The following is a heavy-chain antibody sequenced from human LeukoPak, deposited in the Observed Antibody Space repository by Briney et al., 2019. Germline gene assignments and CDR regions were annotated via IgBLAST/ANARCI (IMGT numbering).Heavy chain of an antibody. J-gene: IGHJ4*02. CDR1: GFTFSSYG. Sequence: GGSLRLSCAASGFTFSSYGMHWVRQAPGKGLEWVAVISYDGSNKYYADSVKGRLTISRDNSKNTLYPQMNSLRAEDTAVYYCAKGGSASTMIFDYWGQGTLVTVSS. CDR3: AKGGSASTMIFDY. V-gene: IGHV3-30*18. D-gene: IGHD3-22*01. CDR2: ISYDGSNK.